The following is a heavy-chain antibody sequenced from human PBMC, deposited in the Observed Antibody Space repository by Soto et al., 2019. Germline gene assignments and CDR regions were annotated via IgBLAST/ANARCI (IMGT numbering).Heavy chain of an antibody. Sequence: ASVKVSCKASGGTFSSYTISWVRQAPGQGLEWMGRIIPILGIANYAQKFQGRVTITADKSTSTAYMELSSLRSEDTAVYYCARDELGWGIAARMTGGDYYYYGMDVWGQGTTVTVSS. CDR1: GGTFSSYT. CDR2: IIPILGIA. V-gene: IGHV1-69*04. D-gene: IGHD6-6*01. CDR3: ARDELGWGIAARMTGGDYYYYGMDV. J-gene: IGHJ6*02.